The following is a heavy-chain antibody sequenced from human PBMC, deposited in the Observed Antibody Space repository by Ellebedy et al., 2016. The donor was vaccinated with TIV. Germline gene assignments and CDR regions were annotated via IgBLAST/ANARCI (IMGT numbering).Heavy chain of an antibody. CDR3: ARDREYYGMDV. V-gene: IGHV4-4*07. D-gene: IGHD1-26*01. Sequence: MPGGSLRLSCTVSGGSISSYYWSWIRQPAGKGLEWIGRIYTSGSTNYNPSLKSRVTMSVDTSKNQFSLKLSSVTAADTAVYYCARDREYYGMDVWGQGTTVTVSS. J-gene: IGHJ6*02. CDR1: GGSISSYY. CDR2: IYTSGST.